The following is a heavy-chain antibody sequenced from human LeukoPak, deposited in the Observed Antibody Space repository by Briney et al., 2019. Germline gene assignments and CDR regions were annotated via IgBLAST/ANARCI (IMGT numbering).Heavy chain of an antibody. CDR1: GFTFSSYA. V-gene: IGHV3-30*04. CDR2: ISYDGSNK. J-gene: IGHJ4*02. D-gene: IGHD6-19*01. CDR3: ARDGLGIAVAGLFDY. Sequence: GGSLRLSCAASGFTFSSYAMHWVRQAPGKGLVWVAVISYDGSNKYYADSVKGRFTISRDNSKNTLYLQMNSLRAEDTAVYYCARDGLGIAVAGLFDYWGQGTLVTVSS.